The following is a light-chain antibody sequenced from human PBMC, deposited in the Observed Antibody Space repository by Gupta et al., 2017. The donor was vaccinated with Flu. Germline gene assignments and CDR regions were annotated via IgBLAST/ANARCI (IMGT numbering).Light chain of an antibody. CDR3: QLRSQNGSET. CDR1: QSVSSF. V-gene: IGKV3-11*01. Sequence: EVVLTQSPATLSLSPGERATLSCRASQSVSSFLAWYQQKPGQAPRLLINDASNRDTGIPARFSGSGYGTDVTLTISSREQEDFAVYYCQLRSQNGSETFGQGTKVEIK. CDR2: DAS. J-gene: IGKJ1*01.